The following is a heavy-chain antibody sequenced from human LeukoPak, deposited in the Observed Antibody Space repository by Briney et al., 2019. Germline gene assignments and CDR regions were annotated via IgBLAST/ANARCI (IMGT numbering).Heavy chain of an antibody. CDR1: GFTVSSNY. J-gene: IGHJ3*02. V-gene: IGHV3-53*01. CDR3: ARGYSYGLFSYAFDI. CDR2: IYSGGST. D-gene: IGHD5-18*01. Sequence: PGGSLRLSCAASGFTVSSNYMSWVRQAPGKGLEWVSVIYSGGSTYYADSVKGRFTISGDNSKNTLYLQMNSLRAEDTAVYYCARGYSYGLFSYAFDIWGQGTMVTVSS.